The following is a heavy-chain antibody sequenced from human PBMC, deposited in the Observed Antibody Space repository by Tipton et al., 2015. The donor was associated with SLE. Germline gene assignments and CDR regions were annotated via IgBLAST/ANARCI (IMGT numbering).Heavy chain of an antibody. CDR3: ARDGRGLGTYWYFDL. CDR1: GGSFSGYY. Sequence: TLSLTCAVYGGSFSGYYWSWIRQPPGKGLEWIGEINHSGSTNYNPSLKSRVTISVNTSKNQFSLKLSSVTAADTAVYYCARDGRGLGTYWYFDLWGRGTLVTVSS. J-gene: IGHJ2*01. D-gene: IGHD7-27*01. CDR2: INHSGST. V-gene: IGHV4-34*01.